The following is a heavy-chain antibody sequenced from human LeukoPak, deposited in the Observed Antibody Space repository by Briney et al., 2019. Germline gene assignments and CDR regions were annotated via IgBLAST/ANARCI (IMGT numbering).Heavy chain of an antibody. CDR1: GGSFSGYY. D-gene: IGHD6-19*01. CDR3: ARQAPYSSGWYDYYGMDV. CDR2: INHSGST. J-gene: IGHJ6*02. V-gene: IGHV4-34*01. Sequence: SETLSLTCAVYGGSFSGYYWSWIRQPPGKGLEWIGEINHSGSTNYNPSLKSRVTISVDTSKNQFSLKLSSVTAADTAVYYCARQAPYSSGWYDYYGMDVWGQGTTVTVSS.